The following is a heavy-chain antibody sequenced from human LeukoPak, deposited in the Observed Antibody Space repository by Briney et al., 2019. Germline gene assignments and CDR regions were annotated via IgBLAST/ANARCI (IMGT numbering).Heavy chain of an antibody. D-gene: IGHD3-10*01. J-gene: IGHJ4*02. CDR2: IYSSGST. V-gene: IGHV4-4*07. CDR3: ARHGNYYGSGSYY. CDR1: GGSISSYY. Sequence: SETLSLTCTVSGGSISSYYWSWIRQPAGKGLEWIGRIYSSGSTKYNTSLKTRVTISVDTSKNQFSLKLSSVTAADTAVYYCARHGNYYGSGSYYWGQGTLVTVSS.